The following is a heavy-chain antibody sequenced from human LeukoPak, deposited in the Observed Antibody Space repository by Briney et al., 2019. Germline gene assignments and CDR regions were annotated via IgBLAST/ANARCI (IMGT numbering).Heavy chain of an antibody. CDR3: ARDSGDWRPLDY. V-gene: IGHV3-7*01. J-gene: IGHJ4*02. CDR2: IRQDGGAK. Sequence: GGSLRLSCAASGFIFRTHWMSWVRQAPGKGLEWVANIRQDGGAKYYVDSVKDRFTISRDNAKNSLYLQMNSLRADDTAIYYCARDSGDWRPLDYWGQGTLVTVSS. CDR1: GFIFRTHW. D-gene: IGHD2-21*02.